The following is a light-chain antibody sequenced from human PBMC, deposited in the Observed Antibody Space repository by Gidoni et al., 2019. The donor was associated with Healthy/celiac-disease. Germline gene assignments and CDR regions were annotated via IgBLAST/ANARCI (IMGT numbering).Light chain of an antibody. CDR3: QQRNSYPYT. V-gene: IGKV1-9*01. CDR1: QGISSY. J-gene: IGKJ2*01. CDR2: AAS. Sequence: DIQLTQSPSFLSASVGDRVTITCRASQGISSYLAWYQQKPGKAPKLLIYAASTLQSGVPSRFSGSGSGTEFTLTISSLQPEDFATYYWQQRNSYPYTFGQGTKLEIK.